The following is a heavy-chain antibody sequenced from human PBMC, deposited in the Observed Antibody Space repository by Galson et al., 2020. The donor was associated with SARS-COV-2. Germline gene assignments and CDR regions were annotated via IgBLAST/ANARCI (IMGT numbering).Heavy chain of an antibody. J-gene: IGHJ6*02. CDR2: IFSNDEK. V-gene: IGHV2-26*01. CDR3: ARIPREYYDRSSYYYGMDV. Sequence: KMSGPTLVKPTETLTLTCTVSGFSLSNARMGVSWIRQPPGKALEWLAHIFSNDEKSYSTSLKSRLTISKDTSKSQVVLTMTNMDPVDTATYYCARIPREYYDRSSYYYGMDVWGQGTTVTVSS. D-gene: IGHD3-22*01. CDR1: GFSLSNARMG.